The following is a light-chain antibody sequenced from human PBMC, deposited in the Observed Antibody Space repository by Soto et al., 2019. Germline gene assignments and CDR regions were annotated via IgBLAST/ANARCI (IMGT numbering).Light chain of an antibody. V-gene: IGKV3-20*01. Sequence: PGEGATLSCRASQSVRSGSLAWYQQKPGQAPRLLIYGASSRATDIPDRFSGSGYGTDFILTISRLEPEDFAVYYCQHYADSPNTFGQGTKLEIK. J-gene: IGKJ2*01. CDR3: QHYADSPNT. CDR2: GAS. CDR1: QSVRSGS.